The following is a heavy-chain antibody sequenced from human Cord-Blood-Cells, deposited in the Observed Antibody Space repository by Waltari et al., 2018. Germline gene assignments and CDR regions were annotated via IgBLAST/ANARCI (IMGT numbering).Heavy chain of an antibody. CDR2: MNPNSGNT. J-gene: IGHJ3*02. CDR1: GYTFTSYD. V-gene: IGHV1-8*01. Sequence: QVQLMQSGAEVKKPGASVKVCCKASGYTFTSYDTNWVRQSTGQGLEWMGWMNPNSGNTGYAQKFQGRVTMTRNTSISTAYMELSSLRSEDTAVYYCASWVNSDAFDIWGQGTMVTVSS. D-gene: IGHD6-13*01. CDR3: ASWVNSDAFDI.